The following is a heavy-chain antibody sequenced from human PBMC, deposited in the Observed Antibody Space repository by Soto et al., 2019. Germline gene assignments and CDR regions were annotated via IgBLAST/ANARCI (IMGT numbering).Heavy chain of an antibody. J-gene: IGHJ5*02. Sequence: PGGSLRLSCAASGFTFSSYAMSWVRQAPGKGLEWVSAISGSGGSTYYADSVKGRFTISRDNSKNTLYLQMNSLRAEDTAVYYCLIKLAVAWGDVRNNWFDPWGQGTLVTVSS. CDR2: ISGSGGST. CDR3: LIKLAVAWGDVRNNWFDP. D-gene: IGHD6-19*01. CDR1: GFTFSSYA. V-gene: IGHV3-23*01.